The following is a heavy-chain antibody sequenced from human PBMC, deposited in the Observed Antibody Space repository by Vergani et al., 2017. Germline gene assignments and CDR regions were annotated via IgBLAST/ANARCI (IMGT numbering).Heavy chain of an antibody. CDR3: ARDRDVGPLI. J-gene: IGHJ3*02. CDR2: IYSSGST. D-gene: IGHD1-26*01. V-gene: IGHV3-53*01. CDR1: GFTVSSNY. Sequence: EVQLVESGGGLIQPGGSLRLSCAASGFTVSSNYMSWVRQAPGKGLEWVSVIYSSGSTYYADSVKGRFTNSRDNAKNSLYLQMNGLRDEDTAVYYCARDRDVGPLIWGQGTMVTVSS.